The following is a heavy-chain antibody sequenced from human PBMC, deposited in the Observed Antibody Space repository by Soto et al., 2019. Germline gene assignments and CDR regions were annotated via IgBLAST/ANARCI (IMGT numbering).Heavy chain of an antibody. CDR2: ISYDGSNK. D-gene: IGHD5-18*01. V-gene: IGHV3-30-3*01. CDR3: ARETAAIQLWYYFDC. Sequence: PGGSLRLSCAASGFPFSSYAMHWVRQAPGKGLEWVAVISYDGSNKYYADSVKGRFTISRDNSKNTLYLQMNSLRAEDTAVYYCARETAAIQLWYYFDCWGQGTLVTVSS. J-gene: IGHJ4*02. CDR1: GFPFSSYA.